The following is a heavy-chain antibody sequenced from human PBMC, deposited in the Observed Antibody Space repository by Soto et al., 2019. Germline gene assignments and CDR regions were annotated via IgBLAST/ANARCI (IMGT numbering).Heavy chain of an antibody. Sequence: KPSETLSLTCSVSGYSITAGGYYWSWIRQHPGKGLEWIGSFYSSGSIIYNPSLKGRVSISGDTSRNQFSMTLTSVTAADTALYYCARMYSSGSGWFHPWGQGTLVTVSS. V-gene: IGHV4-31*03. CDR2: FYSSGSI. J-gene: IGHJ5*02. CDR3: ARMYSSGSGWFHP. D-gene: IGHD3-22*01. CDR1: GYSITAGGYY.